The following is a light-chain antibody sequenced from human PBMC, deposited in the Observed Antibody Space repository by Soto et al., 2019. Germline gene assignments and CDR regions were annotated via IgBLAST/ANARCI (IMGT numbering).Light chain of an antibody. CDR1: SSDVGGYNY. Sequence: QSALTQPRSVSGSPGQSVTISCTGTSSDVGGYNYVSWYQQHPGKAPKLMIYEVSKRPSGVPDRFYGSKSGNTASLTISGLQSEDEADYYCCSYAGTYTYVFGSGTKLTVL. CDR3: CSYAGTYTYV. CDR2: EVS. J-gene: IGLJ1*01. V-gene: IGLV2-11*01.